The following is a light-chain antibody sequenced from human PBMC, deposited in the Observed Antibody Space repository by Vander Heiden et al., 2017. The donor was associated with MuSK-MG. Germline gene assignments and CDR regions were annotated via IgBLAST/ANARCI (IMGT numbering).Light chain of an antibody. V-gene: IGLV2-8*01. CDR1: SSDVGTYNH. J-gene: IGLJ3*02. CDR2: EVS. Sequence: QSALTQPPSASGSPGQSVTISCTGTSSDVGTYNHVSWYQQHPGKAPKLMIYEVSKWPSGVPDRFSGSKSGATASLTVSVLQTEDEADYYCASYAVGGAWVFGGGTKLTVL. CDR3: ASYAVGGAWV.